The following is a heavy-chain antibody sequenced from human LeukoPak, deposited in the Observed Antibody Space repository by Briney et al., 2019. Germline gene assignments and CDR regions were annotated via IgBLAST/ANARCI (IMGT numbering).Heavy chain of an antibody. CDR1: GGSFSGHY. J-gene: IGHJ4*02. V-gene: IGHV4-34*01. CDR3: ARGYSSSWYLAKLFDY. CDR2: INHSGST. Sequence: PSETLSLTCAVSGGSFSGHYWSWIRQPPGKGLEGIGEINHSGSTNYNPSLKSRVTISVDTSKNQFSLKLSSVPAAHAAVYYCARGYSSSWYLAKLFDYWGQGTLVTVSS. D-gene: IGHD6-13*01.